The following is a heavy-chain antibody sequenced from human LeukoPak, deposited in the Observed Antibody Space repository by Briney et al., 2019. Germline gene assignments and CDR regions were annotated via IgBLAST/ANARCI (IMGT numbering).Heavy chain of an antibody. V-gene: IGHV3-23*01. CDR3: AKDHSAMRYFDWLQPSDY. J-gene: IGHJ4*02. D-gene: IGHD3-9*01. CDR1: GFTFSNYA. CDR2: LTGNGRTT. Sequence: GGSLRLSCAASGFTFSNYAMTWVRQAPGKGLEWVSGLTGNGRTTYYADSVKGRFIISRDNSKNTLYLQMNSLRAEDTAIYFCAKDHSAMRYFDWLQPSDYWGQGTLVTVSS.